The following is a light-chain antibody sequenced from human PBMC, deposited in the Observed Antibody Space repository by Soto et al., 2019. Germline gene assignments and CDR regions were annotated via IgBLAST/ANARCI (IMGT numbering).Light chain of an antibody. CDR3: EQYGSSPHT. CDR2: GAS. J-gene: IGKJ2*01. CDR1: QSVSSSY. V-gene: IGKV3-20*01. Sequence: EIVLTQSPGTLSLSPGERATLSCRASQSVSSSYLAWYQQKPGQAPRLLISGASSRAPGIPDRFSGSGCGTDFTLTISIRETEDCAVYYCEQYGSSPHTFGQGTKLEIK.